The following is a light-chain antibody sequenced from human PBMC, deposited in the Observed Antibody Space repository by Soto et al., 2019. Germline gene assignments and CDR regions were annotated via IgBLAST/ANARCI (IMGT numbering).Light chain of an antibody. CDR2: AAS. CDR1: QGISSY. J-gene: IGKJ4*01. CDR3: QQLHSYPRGLT. V-gene: IGKV1-9*01. Sequence: DIELTQSPSFLSASVGDRVTITCRASQGISSYLAWYQHKPGKAPKLLIYAASTLQSGVPSSFSGSGSGTELTLTVRSLQPKDLATYCCQQLHSYPRGLTFGGGTKVEIK.